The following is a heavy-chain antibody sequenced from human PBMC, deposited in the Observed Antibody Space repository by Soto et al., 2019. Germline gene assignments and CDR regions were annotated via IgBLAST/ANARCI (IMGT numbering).Heavy chain of an antibody. CDR3: ARDLILGTYFYERYFDY. V-gene: IGHV4-61*01. D-gene: IGHD3-22*01. CDR1: GCSVNSGSYY. Sequence: SETLSLTCTVSGCSVNSGSYYWSWIRQPPGKGLEWIGYIYYSGSTNYNPSLKSRVTISVDTSKNQFSLKLSSVTPADTAVYYCARDLILGTYFYERYFDYWGQGTLVTVSS. CDR2: IYYSGST. J-gene: IGHJ4*02.